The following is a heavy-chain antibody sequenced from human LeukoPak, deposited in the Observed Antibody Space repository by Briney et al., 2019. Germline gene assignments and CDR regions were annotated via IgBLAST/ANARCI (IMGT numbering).Heavy chain of an antibody. Sequence: PGGSLRLSCVASGFTFSNYGMYWVRQAPGKGLEWVAFIPYDGSDKYHADSVKGRFTFSRDNSKNTLYLQMNSLRADDTAVYYCAKEGGGGATTGTNDYWGQGTLVTVSS. CDR1: GFTFSNYG. CDR2: IPYDGSDK. CDR3: AKEGGGGATTGTNDY. J-gene: IGHJ4*02. V-gene: IGHV3-30*02. D-gene: IGHD1-26*01.